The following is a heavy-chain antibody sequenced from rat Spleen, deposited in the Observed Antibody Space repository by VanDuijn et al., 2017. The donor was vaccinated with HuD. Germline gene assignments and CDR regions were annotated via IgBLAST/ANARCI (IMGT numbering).Heavy chain of an antibody. J-gene: IGHJ2*01. Sequence: QVQLKESGPGLVKPSLTLSLTCTVSGFSLSSYGVIWVRQPPEKGLEWMGVIWGNGDTNYKSTLKSRLSISRDTSKSQVLLKMNSLQTEDTAMYFCTYNNYYWGQGVMVTVSS. CDR2: IWGNGDT. V-gene: IGHV2-13*01. D-gene: IGHD1-10*01. CDR1: GFSLSSYG. CDR3: TYNNYY.